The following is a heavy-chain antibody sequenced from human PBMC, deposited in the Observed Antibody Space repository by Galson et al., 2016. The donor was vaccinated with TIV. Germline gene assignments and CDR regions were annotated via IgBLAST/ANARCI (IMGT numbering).Heavy chain of an antibody. D-gene: IGHD7-27*01. CDR3: ARDLGLSAFDI. V-gene: IGHV4-59*01. J-gene: IGHJ3*02. Sequence: SETLSLTCTVSPGSTINYYVNWIRQPPGKGLEWIGYITDSGNTNKNPSLKSRVTLSVDTSKNEISLNLTSVTAAGTAVYYCARDLGLSAFDIWGQGTVVTVSS. CDR2: ITDSGNT. CDR1: PGSTINYY.